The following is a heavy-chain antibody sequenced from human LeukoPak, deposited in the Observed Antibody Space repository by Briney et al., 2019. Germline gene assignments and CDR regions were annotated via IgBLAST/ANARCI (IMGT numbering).Heavy chain of an antibody. CDR1: GGSISSYY. Sequence: SETLSLTCTVSGGSISSYYWSWIRQPPGKGLEWIGYIYYSGSTNYNPSLKSRVTISVDTSKNQFSLKLSSVTAADTAVYYCARSSHYYGSGSYAPYWYFDLWGRGTLVTVSS. J-gene: IGHJ2*01. D-gene: IGHD3-10*01. CDR3: ARSSHYYGSGSYAPYWYFDL. V-gene: IGHV4-59*08. CDR2: IYYSGST.